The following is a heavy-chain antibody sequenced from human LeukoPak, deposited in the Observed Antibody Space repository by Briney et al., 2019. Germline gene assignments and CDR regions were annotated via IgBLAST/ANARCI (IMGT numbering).Heavy chain of an antibody. Sequence: PGGSLRLSRAASGFTFSSYWMSWVRQAPGKGLEWVANIKQDGSEKYYVDSVKGRFTISRDNAKNSLYLQMNSLRAEDTAVYYCAKHRGYSYDSDALDVWGQGTMVTVSS. J-gene: IGHJ3*01. V-gene: IGHV3-7*03. CDR1: GFTFSSYW. CDR3: AKHRGYSYDSDALDV. CDR2: IKQDGSEK. D-gene: IGHD5-18*01.